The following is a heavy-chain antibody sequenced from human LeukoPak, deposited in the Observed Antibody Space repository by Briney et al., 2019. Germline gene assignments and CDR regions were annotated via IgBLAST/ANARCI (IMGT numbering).Heavy chain of an antibody. V-gene: IGHV4-38-2*02. J-gene: IGHJ4*02. CDR3: ARSRDGYTGYFDY. Sequence: KPSETLSLTCTVSGYSISSGYYWGWIRQPPGKGLEWIGSIYHSGSTYYNPSLKSRVTISVDTSKNQFSLKLSSVTAADTAVYYCARSRDGYTGYFDYWGQGTLLTVSS. CDR1: GYSISSGYY. D-gene: IGHD5-24*01. CDR2: IYHSGST.